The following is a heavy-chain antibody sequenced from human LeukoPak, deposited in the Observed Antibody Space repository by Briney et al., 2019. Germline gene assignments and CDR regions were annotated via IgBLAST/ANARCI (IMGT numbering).Heavy chain of an antibody. CDR3: ARNSRGWFGELYAFDI. D-gene: IGHD3-10*01. CDR2: INPSGGST. J-gene: IGHJ3*02. V-gene: IGHV1-46*01. CDR1: GYTFTSYY. Sequence: ASVKVSCKASGYTFTSYYIHWVRQAPGQGLEWMGRINPSGGSTSYAQKFQDRVTMTRDTSTTTAYMELSSLRSEDTAVYYCARNSRGWFGELYAFDIWGQGTMVTVSS.